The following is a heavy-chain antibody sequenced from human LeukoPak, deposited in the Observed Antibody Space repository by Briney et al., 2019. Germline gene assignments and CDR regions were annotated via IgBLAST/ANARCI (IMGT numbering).Heavy chain of an antibody. V-gene: IGHV3-23*01. Sequence: PGGSLRLSCAASGFTFSNYGMNWVRQAPGKGLEWVSGITGSGGNTYYADSVKGRFTISRDNSKNTLYLQMNSLRAEDTAVYYCAKDSDAYSSSWDYFDYWGQGTLVTVSS. CDR2: ITGSGGNT. J-gene: IGHJ4*02. D-gene: IGHD6-13*01. CDR3: AKDSDAYSSSWDYFDY. CDR1: GFTFSNYG.